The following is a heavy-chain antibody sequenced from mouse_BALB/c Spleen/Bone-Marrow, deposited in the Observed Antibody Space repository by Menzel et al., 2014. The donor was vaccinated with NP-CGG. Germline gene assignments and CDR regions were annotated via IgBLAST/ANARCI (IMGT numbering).Heavy chain of an antibody. Sequence: EVQEVESGGGLVQPGGALKLSCAASGFTFSSYGMPWVRQTPGKRLALVATIKSNGGSTYYSDSVKCRFTISRDNAKNTLYLQLSSLKSEDTAMYYCARDGYYVFYAMDYWGQGTSVTVSS. V-gene: IGHV5-6-3*01. J-gene: IGHJ4*01. CDR3: ARDGYYVFYAMDY. CDR1: GFTFSSYG. CDR2: IKSNGGST. D-gene: IGHD2-3*01.